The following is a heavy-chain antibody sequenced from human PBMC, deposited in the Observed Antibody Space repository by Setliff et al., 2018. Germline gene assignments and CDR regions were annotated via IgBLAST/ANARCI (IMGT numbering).Heavy chain of an antibody. D-gene: IGHD6-19*01. V-gene: IGHV4-4*07. CDR2: IYIGGSA. J-gene: IGHJ6*03. CDR1: GGSISSYY. Sequence: SETLSLTCTVSGGSISSYYWSWIRQPAGKGLEWIGHIYIGGSANYNPSLKSLVTMSIDTSKNQFSLKLNSVTAADMAVYYCAREQWLDPPGYYYMDVWAKGTTVTVSS. CDR3: AREQWLDPPGYYYMDV.